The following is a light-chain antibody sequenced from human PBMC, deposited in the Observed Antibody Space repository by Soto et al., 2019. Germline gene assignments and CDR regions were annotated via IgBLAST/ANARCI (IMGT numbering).Light chain of an antibody. CDR2: KVS. Sequence: DVVMTQSPLSLPVTLGQPASISCRSSQSLVYSDGNTYLTWFQQRPGQSPRRLNHKVSNRDSGVPDRFSGSGSGTDFTLKISRVEAEDVGVYYCMQGTHSPWTFGQGTKVEIK. V-gene: IGKV2-30*01. CDR3: MQGTHSPWT. CDR1: QSLVYSDGNTY. J-gene: IGKJ1*01.